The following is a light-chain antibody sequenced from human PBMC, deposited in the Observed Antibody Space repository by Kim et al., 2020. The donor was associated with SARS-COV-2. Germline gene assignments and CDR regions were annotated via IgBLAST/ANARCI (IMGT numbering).Light chain of an antibody. Sequence: QSALTQPASVSGSPGQSITISCTGSSSDVGGYNFVSWYQQHPGKAPKLMIHDVTNRPSGVSNRFSGSKSGNTASLTISGLQTEDEADYYCSSYTLRGTTVYVFGTGTKVTVL. J-gene: IGLJ1*01. CDR1: SSDVGGYNF. V-gene: IGLV2-14*03. CDR3: SSYTLRGTTVYV. CDR2: DVT.